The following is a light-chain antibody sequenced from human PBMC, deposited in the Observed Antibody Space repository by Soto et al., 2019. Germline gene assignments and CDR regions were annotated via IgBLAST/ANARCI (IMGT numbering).Light chain of an antibody. CDR1: SSDVGDYNP. J-gene: IGLJ1*01. Sequence: QSVLTQPASVSGSPGQTIAISCTSTSSDVGDYNPVSWYQQHPGKAPKLIIYEVSNRPSGLSNRFSGSQYGNTASLTISGTQAEDEADYYCSSYTGNNTLYGFGNGT. CDR2: EVS. V-gene: IGLV2-14*01. CDR3: SSYTGNNTLYG.